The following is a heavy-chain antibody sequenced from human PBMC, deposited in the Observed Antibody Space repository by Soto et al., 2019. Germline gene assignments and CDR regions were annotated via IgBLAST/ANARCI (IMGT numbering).Heavy chain of an antibody. CDR3: ARLVAANYYYYYGMDV. Sequence: GESLKISCKGSGYSFTSYWIGWVRQMPGKGLEWMGIIYPGDSDTRYSPSFQGQVTISADKSISTAYLQWSSLKASDTAMYYCARLVAANYYYYYGMDVWGQGTTVTVSS. CDR2: IYPGDSDT. D-gene: IGHD2-15*01. J-gene: IGHJ6*02. CDR1: GYSFTSYW. V-gene: IGHV5-51*01.